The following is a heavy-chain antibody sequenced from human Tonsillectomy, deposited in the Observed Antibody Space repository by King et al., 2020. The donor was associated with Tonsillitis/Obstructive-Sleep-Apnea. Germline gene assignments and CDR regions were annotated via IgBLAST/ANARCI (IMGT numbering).Heavy chain of an antibody. V-gene: IGHV3-66*01. CDR2: IYSGGST. J-gene: IGHJ4*02. D-gene: IGHD6-13*01. CDR1: GFTVSSNY. CDR3: ARDRGMAAAFY. Sequence: VQLVESGGGLVQPGGSLRLSCAASGFTVSSNYMSWVRQAPGKGLEWVSVIYSGGSTYYTDSVKGRFTIYRDNSKNTLYLQMNSLRAEDTAVYYCARDRGMAAAFYWGQGTLVTVSS.